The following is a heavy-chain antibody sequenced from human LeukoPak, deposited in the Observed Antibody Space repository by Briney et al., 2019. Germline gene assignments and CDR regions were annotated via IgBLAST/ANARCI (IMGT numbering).Heavy chain of an antibody. CDR1: GYTFTGYY. CDR2: INPNSGGT. D-gene: IGHD3-22*01. V-gene: IGHV1-2*06. J-gene: IGHJ4*02. Sequence: ASVKVSCKASGYTFTGYYMHWVRQAPGQGLEWMGRINPNSGGTNYAQKFQGRVTMTRDTSISTAYMELSRLRSDDTAVYYCASRAYYYDGSGYFSWGQGTLVTVSS. CDR3: ASRAYYYDGSGYFS.